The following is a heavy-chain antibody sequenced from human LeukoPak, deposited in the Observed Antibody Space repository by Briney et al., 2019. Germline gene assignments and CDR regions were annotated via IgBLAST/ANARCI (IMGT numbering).Heavy chain of an antibody. CDR1: GFTFSSYA. CDR3: STVEHF. D-gene: IGHD1-1*01. CDR2: MSGSGGST. V-gene: IGHV3-23*01. J-gene: IGHJ4*02. Sequence: GGSLRLSCAASGFTFSSYAMSWVRQAPGKGLEWVSTMSGSGGSTYYADSVKGRFTISRDDVKNMLYLQMNSLRVEDTGLYYCSTVEHFWGQGTLVTVSS.